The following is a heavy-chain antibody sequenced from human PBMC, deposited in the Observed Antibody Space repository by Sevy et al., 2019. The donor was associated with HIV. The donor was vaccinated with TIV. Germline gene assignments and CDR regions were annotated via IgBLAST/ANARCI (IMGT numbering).Heavy chain of an antibody. CDR3: ARPRANYVDHYFFYAMDV. V-gene: IGHV3-30-3*01. D-gene: IGHD4-17*01. CDR1: GFTFSLYA. CDR2: ISYDGSDK. J-gene: IGHJ6*02. Sequence: GGSLRLSCAASGFTFSLYAMNWVRQAPGKGLEWVALISYDGSDKFYADSVKGRFTITRDNFKNTLYLQMNGLTTEDTAVYYCARPRANYVDHYFFYAMDVWGQGTTVTVSS.